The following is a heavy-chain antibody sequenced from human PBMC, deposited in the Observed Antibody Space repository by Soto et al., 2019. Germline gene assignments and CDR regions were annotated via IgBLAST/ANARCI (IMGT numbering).Heavy chain of an antibody. J-gene: IGHJ4*02. CDR2: ISGDSHI. D-gene: IGHD3-22*01. CDR1: GFTLSSYD. V-gene: IGHV3-48*03. CDR3: ARVPNSSGFRDY. Sequence: GGSLRLSCAASGFTLSSYDLNWVRQAPGKGLEWVSYISGDSHIYYADSVKGRFTISRDNAKNSLYLQMNSLRAEDTAVYYCARVPNSSGFRDYWGLGTLVTVSS.